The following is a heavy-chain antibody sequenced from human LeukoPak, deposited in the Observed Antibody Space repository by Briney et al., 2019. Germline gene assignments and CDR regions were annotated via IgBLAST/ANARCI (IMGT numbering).Heavy chain of an antibody. J-gene: IGHJ4*02. Sequence: GGSLRLSCAASGFTFSTYAMHWVRQAPGKGLEWVAVISKDGSNKYYADSVKGRFTISRDNSKNTLNLQMNSLRIEDTAVYYYARVIGYSNYGYFDYWGQGTLVTVSS. CDR2: ISKDGSNK. CDR1: GFTFSTYA. V-gene: IGHV3-30*04. D-gene: IGHD4-11*01. CDR3: ARVIGYSNYGYFDY.